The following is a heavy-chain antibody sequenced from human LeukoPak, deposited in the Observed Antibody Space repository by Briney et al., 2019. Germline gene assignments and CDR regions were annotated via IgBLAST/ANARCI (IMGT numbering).Heavy chain of an antibody. Sequence: PGGSLRFSCAASGFTFSSYAMSWVRQAPGKGLEWVSAISGSGGSTYYADSVKGRFTISRDNSKNTLYLQMNSLRAEDTAVYYCAKDAGVGYYYYMDVWGKGTTVTVSS. D-gene: IGHD3-10*01. V-gene: IGHV3-23*01. CDR3: AKDAGVGYYYYMDV. J-gene: IGHJ6*03. CDR1: GFTFSSYA. CDR2: ISGSGGST.